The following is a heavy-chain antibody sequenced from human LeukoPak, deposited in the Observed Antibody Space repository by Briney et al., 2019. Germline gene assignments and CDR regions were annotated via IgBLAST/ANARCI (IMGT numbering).Heavy chain of an antibody. CDR3: ARSDIVVVPAAPDMDV. CDR1: GYTFTSYY. V-gene: IGHV1-2*02. CDR2: INPNSGGT. D-gene: IGHD2-2*01. J-gene: IGHJ6*04. Sequence: ASVKVPCKTSGYTFTSYYMHWVRQAPGQGLEWMGWINPNSGGTNYAQKFQGRVTMTRDTSISTAYMELSRLRSDDTAVYYCARSDIVVVPAAPDMDVWGKGTTVTVSS.